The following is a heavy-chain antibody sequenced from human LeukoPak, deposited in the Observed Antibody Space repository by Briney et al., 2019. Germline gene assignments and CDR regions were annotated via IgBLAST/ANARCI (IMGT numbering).Heavy chain of an antibody. V-gene: IGHV4-39*01. J-gene: IGHJ4*02. CDR2: IYYRGST. D-gene: IGHD3-22*01. Sequence: PSETLSLTCTVSGGSISSSSFYWGWIRQPPGKGLEWIGSIYYRGSTYYNLSLKSRVTISVDMSENQVSLKLRSVTAADTAVYYCTEFYFDRSGYADYWGQGTLVTVSS. CDR3: TEFYFDRSGYADY. CDR1: GGSISSSSFY.